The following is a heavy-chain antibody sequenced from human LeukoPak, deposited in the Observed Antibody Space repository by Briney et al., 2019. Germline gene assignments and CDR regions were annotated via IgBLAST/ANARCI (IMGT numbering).Heavy chain of an antibody. CDR1: GFTFSGYG. D-gene: IGHD3-10*01. Sequence: TGGSLRLSCAASGFTFSGYGMHWVRQAPGKGLEWVAVIWYDGSNKYYADSVKGRFTISRDNSKNTLYLQMNSLGAEDTAVYYCARDSRESFDYWGQGTLVTVSS. V-gene: IGHV3-33*01. CDR2: IWYDGSNK. CDR3: ARDSRESFDY. J-gene: IGHJ4*02.